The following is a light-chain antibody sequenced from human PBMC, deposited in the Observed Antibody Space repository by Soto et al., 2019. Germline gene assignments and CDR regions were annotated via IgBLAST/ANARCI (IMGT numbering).Light chain of an antibody. J-gene: IGLJ1*01. CDR1: SSNIGAGYD. CDR2: GNS. CDR3: QSYDSSLSGYV. V-gene: IGLV1-40*01. Sequence: QLVLTQPPSVSGAPGQRVTISCTGSSSNIGAGYDVHWYQQLPGTAPKLLIYGNSNRPSEVPDRFSGSKSGTSASLAITGLQAEDEADYYCQSYDSSLSGYVFGTGTKLTVL.